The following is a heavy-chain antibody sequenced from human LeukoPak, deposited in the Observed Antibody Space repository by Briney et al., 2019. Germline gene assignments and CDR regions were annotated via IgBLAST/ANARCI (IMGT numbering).Heavy chain of an antibody. Sequence: SETLSLTCTVSGGSISSYYWSWIRQPPGKGLEWIGYIYYSGSTNYNPSLKSRVTISVDTSKNQFSLKLSSVTAADTAVYYCARTTEAHSWRTRYYDYYMDVWGRGTTVTVSS. J-gene: IGHJ6*03. CDR1: GGSISSYY. V-gene: IGHV4-59*01. CDR2: IYYSGST. CDR3: ARTTEAHSWRTRYYDYYMDV. D-gene: IGHD6-13*01.